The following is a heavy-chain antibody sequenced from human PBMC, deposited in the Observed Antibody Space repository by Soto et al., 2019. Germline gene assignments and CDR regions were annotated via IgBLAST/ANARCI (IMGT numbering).Heavy chain of an antibody. CDR2: IYSGGST. CDR3: ARDLSGDYFYDAFDI. CDR1: GFTVSSNY. Sequence: EVQLVESGGGLVQPGGSLRLSCAASGFTVSSNYMSWVRQAPGKGLEWVSVIYSGGSTYYADSVKGRFTISRDNSKNTLYLQMNSLRAEDTAVYYCARDLSGDYFYDAFDIWGQGTMVTVSS. V-gene: IGHV3-66*01. J-gene: IGHJ3*02. D-gene: IGHD4-17*01.